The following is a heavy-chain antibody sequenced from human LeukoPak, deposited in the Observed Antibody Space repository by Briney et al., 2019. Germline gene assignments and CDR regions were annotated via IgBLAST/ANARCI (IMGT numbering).Heavy chain of an antibody. CDR3: ARGAHPDIVVVPAANAFDI. CDR1: GYTFTSYY. V-gene: IGHV1-46*01. D-gene: IGHD2-2*01. CDR2: INPSGGST. Sequence: ASVKVSCKASGYTFTSYYMHWVRQAPGQGLEWMGIINPSGGSTSYAQKFQGRVTITTDESTSTAYMELSSLRSEDTAVYYCARGAHPDIVVVPAANAFDIWGQGTMVTVSS. J-gene: IGHJ3*02.